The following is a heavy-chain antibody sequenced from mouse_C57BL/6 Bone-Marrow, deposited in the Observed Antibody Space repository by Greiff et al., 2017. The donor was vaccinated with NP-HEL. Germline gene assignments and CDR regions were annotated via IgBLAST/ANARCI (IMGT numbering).Heavy chain of an antibody. D-gene: IGHD2-1*01. CDR2: IDPEDGET. Sequence: EVQRVESGAELVKPGASVKLSCTASGFNITDYYMHWVKQRTEQGLEWIGRIDPEDGETKYAPKFQGKASITADTSSNTAYLQLSSLTSEDTAVYYCASIYYGNFYYFDYWGQGTTLTVSA. CDR1: GFNITDYY. J-gene: IGHJ2*01. CDR3: ASIYYGNFYYFDY. V-gene: IGHV14-2*01.